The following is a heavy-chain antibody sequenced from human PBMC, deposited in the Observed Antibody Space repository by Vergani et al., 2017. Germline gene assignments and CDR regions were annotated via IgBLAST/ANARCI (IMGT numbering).Heavy chain of an antibody. CDR3: AKDERKNSDYGYFDY. CDR2: IGYDGRIK. CDR1: GFSFNTYG. V-gene: IGHV3-30*02. J-gene: IGHJ4*02. D-gene: IGHD4-17*01. Sequence: QVQLVETGGGVVQPGGSLRLYCATSGFSFNTYGAHWVRQAPGKGLEWVAFIGYDGRIKYNVDSVKGRFTISRDTSKKTLSLQMRSLRADDTAVYYCAKDERKNSDYGYFDYWGQGTLVTVSS.